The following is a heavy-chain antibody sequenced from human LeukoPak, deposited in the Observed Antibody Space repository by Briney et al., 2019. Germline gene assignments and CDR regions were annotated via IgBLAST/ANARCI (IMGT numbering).Heavy chain of an antibody. Sequence: PGGSLRLSCAASGFTFSSYTMSWVRQAPGKGLEWVSVISGSGGTTYYADSVKGRFTISRDNSKNTLYLQMNSLRGEDTAVYYCAKTRPGPAATFYYYGLDVWGKGTTVTVSS. CDR1: GFTFSSYT. J-gene: IGHJ6*04. V-gene: IGHV3-23*01. CDR3: AKTRPGPAATFYYYGLDV. D-gene: IGHD2-2*01. CDR2: ISGSGGTT.